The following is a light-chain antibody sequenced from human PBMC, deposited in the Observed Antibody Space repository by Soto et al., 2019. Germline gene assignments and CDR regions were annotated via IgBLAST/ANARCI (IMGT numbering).Light chain of an antibody. Sequence: ETLMTQSPATLSVSPGERATLSCRASKSVGTNLAWFQQKPGQPPRLLIYGASTRATDTPARFSGSGSGTELTLTISSLQSEDCAVYYCQQYSNWPRTFGQGTKLESK. CDR3: QQYSNWPRT. CDR2: GAS. J-gene: IGKJ2*01. CDR1: KSVGTN. V-gene: IGKV3-15*01.